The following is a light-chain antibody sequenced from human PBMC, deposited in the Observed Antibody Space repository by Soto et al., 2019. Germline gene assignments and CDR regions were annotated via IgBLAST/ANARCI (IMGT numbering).Light chain of an antibody. CDR1: NXDVGGYDY. CDR3: SSFAGSYTHV. Sequence: QSVLTQPRSVSGSPGQAVTFSCTGTNXDVGGYDYVSWYQQLPGEAPKLIIYDVTKRPSGVPNRFSGSKSGNTASLTISGLQAEDEADYFCSSFAGSYTHVFGSGTKVTVL. V-gene: IGLV2-11*01. CDR2: DVT. J-gene: IGLJ1*01.